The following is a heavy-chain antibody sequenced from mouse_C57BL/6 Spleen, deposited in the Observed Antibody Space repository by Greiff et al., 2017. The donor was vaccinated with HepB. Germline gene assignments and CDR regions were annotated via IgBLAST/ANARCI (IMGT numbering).Heavy chain of an antibody. D-gene: IGHD1-2*01. J-gene: IGHJ1*03. CDR1: GYTFTSYN. V-gene: IGHV1-12*01. CDR2: IYPGNGDT. Sequence: QVQLKESGAELVRPGASVKMSCKASGYTFTSYNMHWVKQTPRQGLEWIGAIYPGNGDTSYNQKFKGKATLTVDKSSSTAYMQLSSLTSEDSAVYFCARSAGSHWDFDVWGTGTTVTVSS. CDR3: ARSAGSHWDFDV.